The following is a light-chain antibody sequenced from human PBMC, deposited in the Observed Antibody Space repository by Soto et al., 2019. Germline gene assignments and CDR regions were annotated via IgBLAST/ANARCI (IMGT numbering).Light chain of an antibody. Sequence: EIVLTQSPGTLSLSPGESATLSCRASQSVGSSYLAWYRQKPGQAPRLLIYGASSRATGIPDRFSGGGSGTDFTLTISRLEPEDFAVYYCQXYXSSPXTFGQGTKVEIK. CDR3: QXYXSSPXT. V-gene: IGKV3-20*01. CDR2: GAS. J-gene: IGKJ1*01. CDR1: QSVGSSY.